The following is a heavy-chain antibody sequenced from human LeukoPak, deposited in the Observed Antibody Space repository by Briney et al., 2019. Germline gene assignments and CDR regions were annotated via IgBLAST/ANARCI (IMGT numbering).Heavy chain of an antibody. Sequence: GGSLRLSCAASGFTVSSNYMSWVRQAPGKGLEWVSVIHSGGSTYYADSVKGRFTISRDNSKNTLYLQMNSLRAEDTAVYYCARDGVVRGDGLAFDIWGQGTMVTVSS. J-gene: IGHJ3*02. CDR2: IHSGGST. CDR3: ARDGVVRGDGLAFDI. D-gene: IGHD3-10*01. CDR1: GFTVSSNY. V-gene: IGHV3-53*01.